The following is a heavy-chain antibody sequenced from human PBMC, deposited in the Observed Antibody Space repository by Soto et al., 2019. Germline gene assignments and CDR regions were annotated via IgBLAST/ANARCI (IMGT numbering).Heavy chain of an antibody. D-gene: IGHD4-17*01. CDR3: ARVRDSYGDYGGDAFDL. CDR1: GFMFSSYR. V-gene: IGHV3-21*02. J-gene: IGHJ3*01. Sequence: EVQLVESGGGLVKPGGSLRLSCAASGFMFSSYRMNWVRQAPGRGLEWVSSISYGSRHYIYTAESVKGRFTISRDNAKDSLYLQMDSLRAEDTAVYYCARVRDSYGDYGGDAFDLWGQGTMVIVSS. CDR2: ISYGSRHYI.